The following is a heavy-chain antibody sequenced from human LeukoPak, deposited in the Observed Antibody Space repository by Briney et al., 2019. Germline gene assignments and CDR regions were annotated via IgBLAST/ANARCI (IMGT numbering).Heavy chain of an antibody. J-gene: IGHJ4*02. Sequence: ASVKVSCKASVYTFTRYYMHWVRQAPGQGLEWMGWINPNSGGTNYAQKFQGRVTMTRDTSISTAYMELSRLRSDDTAVYYCARTELDLYYFDYWGQGTLVTVSS. CDR3: ARTELDLYYFDY. V-gene: IGHV1-2*02. CDR1: VYTFTRYY. D-gene: IGHD1-7*01. CDR2: INPNSGGT.